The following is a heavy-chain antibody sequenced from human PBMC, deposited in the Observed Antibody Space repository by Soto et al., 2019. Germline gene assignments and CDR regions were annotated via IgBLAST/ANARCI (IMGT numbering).Heavy chain of an antibody. CDR3: ARALTYYYEIDY. CDR1: GFTFSSYW. Sequence: HPGGSLRLSCAASGFTFSSYWMHWVRQAPGKGLVWVSRINSDGSRTTYADSVKGRFTISRDNAKNMLHLQMNSLRAEDTAVYYCARALTYYYEIDYWGQGTLVTVSS. J-gene: IGHJ4*02. D-gene: IGHD3-22*01. CDR2: INSDGSRT. V-gene: IGHV3-74*01.